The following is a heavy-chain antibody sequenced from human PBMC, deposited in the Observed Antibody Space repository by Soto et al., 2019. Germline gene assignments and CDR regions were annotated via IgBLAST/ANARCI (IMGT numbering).Heavy chain of an antibody. J-gene: IGHJ4*02. CDR2: INPSGGST. CDR3: ARGGAYYDFWSGYSLAEY. CDR1: GYTFTSYY. D-gene: IGHD3-3*01. Sequence: QVQLVQSGAEVKKPGASVKVSCKASGYTFTSYYMHWVRQAPGQGLEWMGIINPSGGSTSYAQKFQGRVTMTRDTSTSTVYMELGSLRSEDTAVYYCARGGAYYDFWSGYSLAEYWGQGTLVTVSS. V-gene: IGHV1-46*01.